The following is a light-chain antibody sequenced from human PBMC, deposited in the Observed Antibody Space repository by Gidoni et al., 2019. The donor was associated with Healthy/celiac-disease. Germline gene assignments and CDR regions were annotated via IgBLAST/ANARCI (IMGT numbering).Light chain of an antibody. V-gene: IGKV3-20*01. CDR3: QQYGSSPRMYT. J-gene: IGKJ2*01. CDR2: RAS. CDR1: QSVSSSY. Sequence: EIVLTQSPGTLSLSPGERATLSCRASQSVSSSYLAWYQQKPGQAPRLLIYRASSRATGIPDRFSGSGSGTDFTLTISRLEPEDFAVYYCQQYGSSPRMYTFGQGTKLEIK.